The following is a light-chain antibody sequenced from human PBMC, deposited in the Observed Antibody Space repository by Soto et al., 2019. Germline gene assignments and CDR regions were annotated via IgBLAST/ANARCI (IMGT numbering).Light chain of an antibody. CDR3: QTWGTGCVV. CDR2: LNSDGSH. J-gene: IGLJ2*01. V-gene: IGLV4-69*01. Sequence: QLVLTQSPSASASLGASVNLTCTLSSGHSSYAIAWHQQQPEKGPRYLMKLNSDGSHSKGDGIPDRFSGSSSGAERYLTISSLQSEDEADYYWQTWGTGCVVFGGGTKLTVL. CDR1: SGHSSYA.